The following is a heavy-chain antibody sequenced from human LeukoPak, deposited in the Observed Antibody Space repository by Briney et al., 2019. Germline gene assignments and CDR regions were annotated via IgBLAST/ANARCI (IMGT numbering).Heavy chain of an antibody. CDR3: AKGYDSSGYYYFDY. D-gene: IGHD3-22*01. CDR1: GFTFDDYA. J-gene: IGHJ4*02. Sequence: AGRSLRLSCAASGFTFDDYAMHWVRQAPGKGLEWVSGISWNSGSIGYADSVKGRFTISRDNAKNSLYLQMNSLRAEDTALYYRAKGYDSSGYYYFDYWGQGTLVTVSS. CDR2: ISWNSGSI. V-gene: IGHV3-9*01.